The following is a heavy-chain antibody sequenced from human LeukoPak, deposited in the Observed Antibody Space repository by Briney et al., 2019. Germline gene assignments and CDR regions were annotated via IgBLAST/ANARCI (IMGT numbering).Heavy chain of an antibody. V-gene: IGHV3-21*01. CDR3: ARLFDSSGYPSTRY. CDR2: ISSSSSYI. CDR1: GFTFSSYS. D-gene: IGHD3-22*01. J-gene: IGHJ4*02. Sequence: GGSLRLSSAASGFTFSSYSMNWVRQAPGKGLEWVSSISSSSSYIYYADSVKGRFTISRDNAKNSLYLQMNSLRAEDTAVYYCARLFDSSGYPSTRYWGRGTLVTVSS.